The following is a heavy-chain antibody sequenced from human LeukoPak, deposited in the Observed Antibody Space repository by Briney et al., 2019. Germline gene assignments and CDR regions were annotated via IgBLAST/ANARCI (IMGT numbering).Heavy chain of an antibody. CDR2: VYPADSDT. CDR1: GYTFTTYW. CDR3: ARKVPAVGFDI. V-gene: IGHV5-51*01. Sequence: GESLKISSKASGYTFTTYWIGWVRQMPGKGLEWMGIVYPADSDTRYSPSFQGQVTISADKSISTAYLQWSSLKASDTAMYYCARKVPAVGFDIWGQGTMVSVSS. D-gene: IGHD2-2*01. J-gene: IGHJ3*02.